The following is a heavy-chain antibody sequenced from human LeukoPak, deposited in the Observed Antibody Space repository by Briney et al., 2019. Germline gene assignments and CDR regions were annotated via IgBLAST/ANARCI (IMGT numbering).Heavy chain of an antibody. Sequence: EASVKVSCKASGYTFTSYDINWVRQATGQGLEWMGWMNPNSGNTGYAQKFQGRVTMTRNTSISTAYMELSSLRSEDTAVYYCAREGTEGNWNYENWFDPWGQGTLVTVSS. CDR2: MNPNSGNT. V-gene: IGHV1-8*01. J-gene: IGHJ5*02. CDR1: GYTFTSYD. D-gene: IGHD1-7*01. CDR3: AREGTEGNWNYENWFDP.